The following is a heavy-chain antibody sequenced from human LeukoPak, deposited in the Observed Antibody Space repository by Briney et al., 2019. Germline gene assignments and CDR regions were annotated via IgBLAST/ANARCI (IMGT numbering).Heavy chain of an antibody. V-gene: IGHV1-2*02. CDR1: GYTFTGYY. Sequence: ASVTVSCKASGYTFTGYYMHWVRQAPGQGLEWMGWINPNSGGTNYAQKFQGRVTMTRDTSISTAYMELSRLRSDDTAVYYCARGYGDYGNWFDPWGQGTLVTVSS. J-gene: IGHJ5*02. D-gene: IGHD4-17*01. CDR3: ARGYGDYGNWFDP. CDR2: INPNSGGT.